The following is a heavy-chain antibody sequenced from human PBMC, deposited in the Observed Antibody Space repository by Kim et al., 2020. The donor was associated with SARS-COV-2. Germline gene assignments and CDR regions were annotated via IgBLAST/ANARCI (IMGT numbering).Heavy chain of an antibody. CDR2: IYHSGST. J-gene: IGHJ4*02. CDR3: ARGLGSYGLTGFDY. V-gene: IGHV4-4*02. Sequence: SETLSPTCAVSGGSISSSNWWSWVRQPPGKGLEWIGEIYHSGSTNYNPSLKSRVTISVDKSKNQFSLKLSSVTAADTAVYYCARGLGSYGLTGFDYWGQGTLVTVSS. D-gene: IGHD1-26*01. CDR1: GGSISSSNW.